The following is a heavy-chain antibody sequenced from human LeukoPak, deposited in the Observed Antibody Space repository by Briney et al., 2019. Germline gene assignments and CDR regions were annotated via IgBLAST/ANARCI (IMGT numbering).Heavy chain of an antibody. CDR3: AREESSLVLGGLGY. V-gene: IGHV3-30*02. J-gene: IGHJ4*02. D-gene: IGHD6-13*01. CDR2: IQTDGNSK. CDR1: GFTFSSYG. Sequence: PGVSLRLSCAASGFTFSSYGIHWVRQAPGKGLEWVTFIQTDGNSKYYANSVRGRFTISRDNSKNTVSLQMNSLRAEDTGVYYCAREESSLVLGGLGYWGQGTLVSVSS.